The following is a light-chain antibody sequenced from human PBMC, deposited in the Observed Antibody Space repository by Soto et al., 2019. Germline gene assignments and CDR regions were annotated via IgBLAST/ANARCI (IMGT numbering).Light chain of an antibody. J-gene: IGKJ1*01. Sequence: EIVLTQSPGTLSLSPGERATLSCRASQSVTSSYLAWYQHKRVQAPRLLLYGASNRATGIPARFSGRGSGTDFTLTISGLEPDDFAVYSCQQFGSSPPWTFGQGTKVEIK. CDR3: QQFGSSPPWT. CDR2: GAS. V-gene: IGKV3-20*01. CDR1: QSVTSSY.